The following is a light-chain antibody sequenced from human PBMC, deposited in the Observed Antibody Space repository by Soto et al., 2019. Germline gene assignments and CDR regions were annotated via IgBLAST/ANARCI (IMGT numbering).Light chain of an antibody. Sequence: QSVLTQPPSVSGAPGQRVTISCTGSSSNIGAGYDVHWYQQLPGTAPKLLIFVNSNRPSGVPDRFSGSKSGTSASLAITGLQAEDEADYYCQSYDRSLDRVFGGGTKVTVL. CDR2: VNS. CDR1: SSNIGAGYD. V-gene: IGLV1-40*01. CDR3: QSYDRSLDRV. J-gene: IGLJ3*02.